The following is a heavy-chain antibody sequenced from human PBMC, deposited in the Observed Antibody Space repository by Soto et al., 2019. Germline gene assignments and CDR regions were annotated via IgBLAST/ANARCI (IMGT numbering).Heavy chain of an antibody. CDR2: ISYDGNNK. D-gene: IGHD3-9*01. J-gene: IGHJ4*02. Sequence: VQLVESGGDVVQPGTSLRLSCAASGFMFRSYALHWVRQAPGKGLEWVAVISYDGNNKYVGESGKGRFTISRDMSQTRVYLQMTNLRVEDTPIYSCARDGGGTGYQACDNWGQGTLVTVSS. V-gene: IGHV3-30-3*01. CDR1: GFMFRSYA. CDR3: ARDGGGTGYQACDN.